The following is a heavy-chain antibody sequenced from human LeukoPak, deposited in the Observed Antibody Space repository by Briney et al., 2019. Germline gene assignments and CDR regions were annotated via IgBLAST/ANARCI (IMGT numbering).Heavy chain of an antibody. D-gene: IGHD7-27*01. CDR3: AKDLQLGKGG. CDR2: ISWNSGSI. J-gene: IGHJ4*02. CDR1: GFTFDDYA. Sequence: GGSLRLSCAASGFTFDDYAMHWVRQAPGKGLEWVSGISWNSGSIGYADSVTGRFTISRDNAKNSLYLQMNSLRAEDTALYYCAKDLQLGKGGWGQGTLVTVSS. V-gene: IGHV3-9*01.